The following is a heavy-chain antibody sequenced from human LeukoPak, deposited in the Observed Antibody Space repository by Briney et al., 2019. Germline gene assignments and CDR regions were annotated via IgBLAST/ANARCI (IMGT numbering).Heavy chain of an antibody. V-gene: IGHV3-48*03. CDR2: ISDSGSTR. Sequence: QPGGSLRLSCAASGFTFSNYEINWVRQAPGKGLEWVSYISDSGSTRDYTDSVKGRFSISRDNAKNSLYLQMNSLRAEDTAVYYCAREECSSSSCYTFDHWGQGTLVTVSS. J-gene: IGHJ4*02. CDR1: GFTFSNYE. CDR3: AREECSSSSCYTFDH. D-gene: IGHD2-2*02.